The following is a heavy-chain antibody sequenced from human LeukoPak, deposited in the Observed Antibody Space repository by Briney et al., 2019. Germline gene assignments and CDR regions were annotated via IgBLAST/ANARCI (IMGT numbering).Heavy chain of an antibody. Sequence: ASVKVSCKASGYTFTGYYMHWVRQAPGQGLEWMGWINPNSGGTNYAQKFQGRVTMTRDTSISTAYMELSRLRSDDTAVYYCAXXXXXXDFXSGYSPHNWFDPWGQGTLVTVSS. V-gene: IGHV1-2*02. CDR2: INPNSGGT. J-gene: IGHJ5*02. CDR3: AXXXXXXDFXSGYSPHNWFDP. CDR1: GYTFTGYY. D-gene: IGHD3-3*01.